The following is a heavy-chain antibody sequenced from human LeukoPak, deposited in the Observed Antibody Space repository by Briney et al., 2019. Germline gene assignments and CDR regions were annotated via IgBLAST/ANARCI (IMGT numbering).Heavy chain of an antibody. D-gene: IGHD1-26*01. J-gene: IGHJ4*02. CDR1: GGSITSYY. CDR2: IYYSGYS. V-gene: IGHV4-59*12. CDR3: ARGVRWGSYGY. Sequence: SETLSLTCTVSGGSITSYYWAWLRQPPGKGLEWIGYIYYSGYSNYNPSLKSRVSMSVDTSKNQFSLKLTSVTAADTAVYYCARGVRWGSYGYWGQGTLVTVSS.